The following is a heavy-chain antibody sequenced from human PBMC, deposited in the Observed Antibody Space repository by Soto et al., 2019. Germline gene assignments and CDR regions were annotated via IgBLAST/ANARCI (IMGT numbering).Heavy chain of an antibody. CDR2: IIPIFGSR. J-gene: IGHJ6*02. D-gene: IGHD3-16*01. CDR3: ARGETYLGV. Sequence: QVQLEQSGAEVKKPGSSVKVSCKASRDTFSKYAFNWVRQAPGQGLEWMGWIIPIFGSRDYAEKFQGRLTITADESTSTAYMELRSLRFEDTAVYYCARGETYLGVWGQGTTVTVSS. V-gene: IGHV1-69*01. CDR1: RDTFSKYA.